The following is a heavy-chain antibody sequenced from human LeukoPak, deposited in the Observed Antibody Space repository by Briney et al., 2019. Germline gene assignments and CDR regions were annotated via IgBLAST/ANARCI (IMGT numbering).Heavy chain of an antibody. V-gene: IGHV3-74*01. J-gene: IGHJ4*02. CDR1: GFTFSNYW. CDR3: AKDLHYGSADY. CDR2: INPDGSNT. D-gene: IGHD3-10*01. Sequence: GGSLRLSCAASGFTFSNYWMHWVRQDPGKGLVWVSYINPDGSNTNYADSVKGRFTISRDNAKNALYLQMNSLRAEDTAVYYCAKDLHYGSADYWGQGTLVTVYS.